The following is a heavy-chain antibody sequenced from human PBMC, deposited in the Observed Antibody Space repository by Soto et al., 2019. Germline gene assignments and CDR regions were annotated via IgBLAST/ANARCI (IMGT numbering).Heavy chain of an antibody. V-gene: IGHV3-21*01. CDR1: GFTFSSYS. D-gene: IGHD6-13*01. CDR3: AREHSSSWYVWFDP. CDR2: ISSSSSYI. J-gene: IGHJ5*02. Sequence: GGSLRLSCAASGFTFSSYSMNWVRQAPGKGLEWVSSISSSSSYIYYADSVKGRFTISRDNAKNSLYLQMNSLRAVDTAVYYCAREHSSSWYVWFDPWGQGTLVTVSS.